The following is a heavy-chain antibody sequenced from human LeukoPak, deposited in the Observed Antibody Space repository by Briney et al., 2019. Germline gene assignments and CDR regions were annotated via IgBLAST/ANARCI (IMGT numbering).Heavy chain of an antibody. CDR2: IYHSGST. J-gene: IGHJ4*02. CDR1: GYSISSGYY. D-gene: IGHD2-2*02. CDR3: ARVVAAIHFDY. Sequence: SETLSLTCTVSGYSISSGYYWGWIRQLPGKGLEWIGSIYHSGSTYYNPSLKSRVTISVDTSKNQFSLKLSSVTAADTAVYYCARVVAAIHFDYWGQGTLVTVSS. V-gene: IGHV4-38-2*02.